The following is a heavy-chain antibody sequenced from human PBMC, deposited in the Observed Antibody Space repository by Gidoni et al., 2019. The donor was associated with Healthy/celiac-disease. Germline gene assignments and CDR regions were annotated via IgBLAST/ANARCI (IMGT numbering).Heavy chain of an antibody. V-gene: IGHV4-34*01. J-gene: IGHJ3*02. CDR3: ARESWRALTAFDI. CDR2: INHSGRT. CDR1: GGSFSGYY. D-gene: IGHD3-10*01. Sequence: QVQLQQWRAGLLQPSETLSLTCAVYGGSFSGYYWSWIRQPPGKGLEWIGEINHSGRTNYNPSLKSRVTISVDTSKNQFSLKRSSVTAAETAVYYCARESWRALTAFDIWGQGTMVTVSS.